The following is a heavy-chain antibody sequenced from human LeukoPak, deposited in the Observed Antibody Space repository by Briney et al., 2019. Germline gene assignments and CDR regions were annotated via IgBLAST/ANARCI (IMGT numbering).Heavy chain of an antibody. D-gene: IGHD6-13*01. CDR2: ISGSGGST. Sequence: GGSLRLSCAASGFTFSSQAMSGVRQAPGKGLEGVSAISGSGGSTYYADSVKGRFTISRDNSKNTLYLQMNSLRAEDTAVYYCAKDRGSSWPHGFDYWGQGTLVTVSS. V-gene: IGHV3-23*01. CDR1: GFTFSSQA. J-gene: IGHJ4*02. CDR3: AKDRGSSWPHGFDY.